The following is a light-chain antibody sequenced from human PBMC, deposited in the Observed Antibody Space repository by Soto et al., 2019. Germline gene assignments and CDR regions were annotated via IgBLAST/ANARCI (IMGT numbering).Light chain of an antibody. CDR3: MHGTHWPWT. CDR2: KAS. J-gene: IGKJ1*01. Sequence: DVVMSQPPLFLPVTLGQPASISCRSSQSLAHSDGNTYLTWFQQRPGQSPRRLIYKASNRDSGVPDRFSGSGSGTDFTLKISRVEAEDVAVYYCMHGTHWPWTFGQGTKV. CDR1: QSLAHSDGNTY. V-gene: IGKV2-30*02.